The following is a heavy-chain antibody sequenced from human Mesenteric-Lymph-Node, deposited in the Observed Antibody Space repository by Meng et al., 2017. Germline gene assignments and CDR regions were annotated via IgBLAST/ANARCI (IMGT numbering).Heavy chain of an antibody. Sequence: QVQLLESGDEVKKTGASVKVACKDSGYSFNSYGISWVRQAPGQWLEWMGWISAYNGNTNYAQKLQGRVTMTTDTSTSTAYMELRSLRSEDTAVYYCALEVGATDFDYWGQGTLVTVSS. CDR2: ISAYNGNT. CDR3: ALEVGATDFDY. CDR1: GYSFNSYG. V-gene: IGHV1-18*01. D-gene: IGHD1-26*01. J-gene: IGHJ4*02.